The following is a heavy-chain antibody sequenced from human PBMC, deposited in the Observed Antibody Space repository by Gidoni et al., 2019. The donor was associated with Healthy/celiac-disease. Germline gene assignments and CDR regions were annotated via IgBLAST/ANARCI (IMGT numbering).Heavy chain of an antibody. CDR1: GFPFSSYA. Sequence: QVQLVESGGGVVQPGRSLRLSCAASGFPFSSYALHWVRQAPGKGLEWVAVISYDGSNKYYADSVKGRFTISRDNSKNTLYLQMNSLRAEDTAVYYCARDRIAVAGPIGYWGQGTLVTVSS. CDR3: ARDRIAVAGPIGY. D-gene: IGHD6-19*01. CDR2: ISYDGSNK. V-gene: IGHV3-30*04. J-gene: IGHJ4*02.